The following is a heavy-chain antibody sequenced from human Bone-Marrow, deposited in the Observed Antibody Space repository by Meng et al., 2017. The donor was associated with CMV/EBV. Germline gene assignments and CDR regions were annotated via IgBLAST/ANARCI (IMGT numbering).Heavy chain of an antibody. V-gene: IGHV1-18*01. Sequence: ASVKVSCKASGYTFTSYGISWVRQAPGQGLEWMGWISPYNGNTNYVQKVQGRVTMTTDTSTRTAYMELRSLRSDDTAVYFCAIDRRMIAARPRDYSYGMDVWGQGTTVTVSS. CDR3: AIDRRMIAARPRDYSYGMDV. D-gene: IGHD6-6*01. CDR1: GYTFTSYG. CDR2: ISPYNGNT. J-gene: IGHJ6*02.